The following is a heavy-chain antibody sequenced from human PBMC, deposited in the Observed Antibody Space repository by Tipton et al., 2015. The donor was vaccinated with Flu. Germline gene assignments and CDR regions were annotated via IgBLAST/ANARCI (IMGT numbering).Heavy chain of an antibody. D-gene: IGHD1-26*01. J-gene: IGHJ3*02. CDR3: ARDVVGATSGGAFDI. CDR2: ISSSSSYI. V-gene: IGHV3-21*01. CDR1: GFTFSSYS. Sequence: SLRLSCAASGFTFSSYSMNWVRQAPGKGLEWVSSISSSSSYIYYADSVRGRFTISRDNAKNSLYLQMNSLRAEDTAVYYCARDVVGATSGGAFDIWGQGTMVTVSS.